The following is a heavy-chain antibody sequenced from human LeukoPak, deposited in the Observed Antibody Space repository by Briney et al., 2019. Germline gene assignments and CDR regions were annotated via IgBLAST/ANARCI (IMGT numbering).Heavy chain of an antibody. Sequence: SETLSLTCTVSGYSISSGYYWGWIRQPPGKGLEWIGSIYHSGSTYYNPSLKSRVTISVDTSKNQFSLKLSSVTAADTAVYYCARELTVTTRRFGFEWGQGTLVTVSS. CDR3: ARELTVTTRRFGFE. D-gene: IGHD4-17*01. V-gene: IGHV4-38-2*02. J-gene: IGHJ4*02. CDR1: GYSISSGYY. CDR2: IYHSGST.